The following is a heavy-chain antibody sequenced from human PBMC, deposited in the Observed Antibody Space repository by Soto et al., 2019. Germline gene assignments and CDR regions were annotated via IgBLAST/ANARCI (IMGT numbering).Heavy chain of an antibody. V-gene: IGHV2-5*02. Sequence: QITLKESGPTLVKPTQTLTLTCTFSGFSLSTSGVGVGWIRQPPEKALEWLALIYWDDDKRYSPSLKSRLTTTKDTSKNQVVLTMTNVDPVDTATYSCAHTRDYSSSWYTLDFDYWGQGTLVTVSS. CDR2: IYWDDDK. J-gene: IGHJ4*02. D-gene: IGHD6-13*01. CDR3: AHTRDYSSSWYTLDFDY. CDR1: GFSLSTSGVG.